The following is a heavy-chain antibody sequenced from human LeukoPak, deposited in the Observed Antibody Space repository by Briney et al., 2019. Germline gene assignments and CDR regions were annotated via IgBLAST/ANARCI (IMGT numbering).Heavy chain of an antibody. D-gene: IGHD3-10*01. CDR2: IFYSGST. CDR1: SGSISGYY. V-gene: IGHV4-59*01. CDR3: ARVRGSGSYRYCDY. Sequence: SETLSLTCSVSSGSISGYYWNWIRQPPGKGLEWIGQIFYSGSTTYNPSLKSPVTISVDTSKNQFSLKVRSVTAADTAVYYCARVRGSGSYRYCDYWGQGTLVTVSS. J-gene: IGHJ4*02.